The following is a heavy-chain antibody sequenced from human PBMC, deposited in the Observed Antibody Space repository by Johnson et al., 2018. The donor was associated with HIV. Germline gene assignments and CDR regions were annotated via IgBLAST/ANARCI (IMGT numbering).Heavy chain of an antibody. V-gene: IGHV3-74*01. D-gene: IGHD3-22*01. CDR2: INSDGSST. CDR1: GITISRNW. CDR3: ARERDYYDSGGYWVDAFDI. J-gene: IGHJ3*02. Sequence: VQLVESGGGLVQPGGSLTLSCAASGITISRNWMHWVRQAPGKGPVWVSRINSDGSSTNYADSVKGRFSISRDNAENPLYMQMNSLRAEDTAVYYCARERDYYDSGGYWVDAFDIWGQGTMVTVSS.